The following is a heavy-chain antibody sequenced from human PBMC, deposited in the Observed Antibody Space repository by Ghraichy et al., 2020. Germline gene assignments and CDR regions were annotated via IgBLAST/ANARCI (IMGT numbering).Heavy chain of an antibody. CDR2: IVGSGANT. CDR1: GFPFSNYV. V-gene: IGHV3-23*01. CDR3: VKDPPTTVTTTDY. Sequence: GESLNISCTASGFPFSNYVMNWVRQAPGKGLEWVSGIVGSGANTYYADSVMGRFTISRDNSKKTLYLQMNSLRADDTAVYYCVKDPPTTVTTTDYWGQGTLVTVSS. J-gene: IGHJ4*02. D-gene: IGHD4-17*01.